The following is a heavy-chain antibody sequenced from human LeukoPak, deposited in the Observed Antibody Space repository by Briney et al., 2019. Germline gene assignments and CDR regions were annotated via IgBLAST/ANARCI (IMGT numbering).Heavy chain of an antibody. CDR1: GGTFSSYA. J-gene: IGHJ4*02. V-gene: IGHV1-69*13. D-gene: IGHD1-20*01. Sequence: EASVKVSCKASGGTFSSYAISWVRQAPGQGLEWMGGIIPIFGTANYAQKFQGRVTITADESTSTAYMELSSLRSEDTAVYYCARGPPYNWNQLFDYWGQGTLVTVSS. CDR3: ARGPPYNWNQLFDY. CDR2: IIPIFGTA.